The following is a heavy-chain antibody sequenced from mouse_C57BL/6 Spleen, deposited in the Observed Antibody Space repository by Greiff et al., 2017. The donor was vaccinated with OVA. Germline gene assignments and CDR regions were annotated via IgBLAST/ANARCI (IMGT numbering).Heavy chain of an antibody. CDR3: ARGDTTGVVFDY. Sequence: VQLQQSGPELVKPGASVKLSCKASGYSFTGYYMHWVKQSPEKSLEWIGEINPSTGGTTYTQKFKAKATLTVDKSSSTAYMQLKSLTSEDSAVYDGARGDTTGVVFDYWGKGTTLTVYS. V-gene: IGHV1-42*01. D-gene: IGHD1-1*01. CDR1: GYSFTGYY. CDR2: INPSTGGT. J-gene: IGHJ2*01.